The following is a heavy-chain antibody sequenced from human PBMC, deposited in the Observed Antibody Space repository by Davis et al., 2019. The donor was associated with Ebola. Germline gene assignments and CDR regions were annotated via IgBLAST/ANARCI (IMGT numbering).Heavy chain of an antibody. CDR2: IYTSGST. V-gene: IGHV4-61*09. CDR3: AREAGRGWKTFDY. CDR1: GGSISSSSYY. D-gene: IGHD6-19*01. Sequence: PSETLSLTCTVSGGSISSSSYYWGWIRQPPGKGLEWIGHIYTSGSTNYNPSLKSRVTISVDTSKNQFSLKLSSVTAADTAVYYCAREAGRGWKTFDYWGQGTLVTVSS. J-gene: IGHJ4*02.